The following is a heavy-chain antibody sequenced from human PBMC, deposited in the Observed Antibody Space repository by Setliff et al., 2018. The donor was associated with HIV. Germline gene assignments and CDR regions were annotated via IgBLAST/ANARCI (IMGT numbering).Heavy chain of an antibody. J-gene: IGHJ4*02. CDR3: ATRGYSYGYFDY. D-gene: IGHD5-18*01. V-gene: IGHV1-46*01. CDR1: GYSFTNHY. Sequence: ASVKVSCKPSGYSFTNHYMHWVRQAPGQGLEWMGVINPTGGSTRNTQKFQGRVAMTRDTSTSTVYMELSSLRSEDTAVYYCATRGYSYGYFDYWGQGTLVTVSS. CDR2: INPTGGST.